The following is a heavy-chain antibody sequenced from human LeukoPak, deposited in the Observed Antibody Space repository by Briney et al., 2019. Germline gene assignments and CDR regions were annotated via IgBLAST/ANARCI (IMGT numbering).Heavy chain of an antibody. Sequence: PSETLSLTCTVSGGSISSSTYSWGWIRQPPGKGLEWIGNIYYSGSTFYNPSLKSRVTISVDTSKNQFSLKLSSVTAADTAVYYCARAGYYDFWSGYIDYWGQGTLVTVSS. CDR1: GGSISSSTYS. V-gene: IGHV4-39*07. CDR3: ARAGYYDFWSGYIDY. J-gene: IGHJ4*02. D-gene: IGHD3-3*01. CDR2: IYYSGST.